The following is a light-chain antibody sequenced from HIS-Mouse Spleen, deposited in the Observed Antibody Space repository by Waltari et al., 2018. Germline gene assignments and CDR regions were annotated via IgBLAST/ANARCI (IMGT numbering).Light chain of an antibody. CDR1: SSDVGSYNL. Sequence: QSALTQPASVSGSPGKSITISCTGTSSDVGSYNLVSWYQQHPGKAPKLMIYEGSKRPSGVSHRFSCSKSCNTASLTISVLQAEDEADYYCCSYAGSSTVVFGGGTKLTVL. V-gene: IGLV2-23*01. J-gene: IGLJ2*01. CDR2: EGS. CDR3: CSYAGSSTVV.